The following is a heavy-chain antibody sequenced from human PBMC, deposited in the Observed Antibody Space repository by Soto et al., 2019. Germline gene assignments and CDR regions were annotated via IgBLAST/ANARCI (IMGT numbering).Heavy chain of an antibody. CDR2: ISSSGSTI. CDR1: GLTFSDYY. D-gene: IGHD3-22*01. Sequence: PGGSLRLSCAASGLTFSDYYMSWIRQAPGKGLEWVSYISSSGSTIYYADSVKGRFTISRDNAKNSLYLQMNSLRAEDTAVYYCARGRYYDSSGYYYYYYGMDVWGQGTTVTVSS. CDR3: ARGRYYDSSGYYYYYYGMDV. V-gene: IGHV3-11*01. J-gene: IGHJ6*02.